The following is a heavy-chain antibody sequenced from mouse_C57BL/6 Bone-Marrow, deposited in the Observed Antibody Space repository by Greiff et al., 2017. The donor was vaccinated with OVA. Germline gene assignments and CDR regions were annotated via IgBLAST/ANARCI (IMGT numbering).Heavy chain of an antibody. CDR2: IYPGDGDT. J-gene: IGHJ2*01. CDR3: ANLCYYGSSYPYFDY. V-gene: IGHV1-82*01. D-gene: IGHD1-1*01. CDR1: GYAFSSSW. Sequence: QVQLQQSGPELVKPGASVKISCKASGYAFSSSWMNWVKQRPGKGLAWIGRIYPGDGDTNYNGKFKGQATLTADKSSSTAYMQLSSLTSEDSSVYFWANLCYYGSSYPYFDYWGQGTTLTVSS.